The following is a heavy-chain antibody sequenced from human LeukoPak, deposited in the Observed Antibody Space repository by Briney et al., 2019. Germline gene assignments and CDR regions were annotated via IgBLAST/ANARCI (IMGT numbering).Heavy chain of an antibody. V-gene: IGHV3-23*01. CDR3: AKSAGSGPDYFDY. CDR2: ISGSGGST. Sequence: PGGSLRLSCAASGFTFSSYSMNWVRQAPGKGLEWVSAISGSGGSTYYADSVKGRFTISRDNSKNTLYLQMNSLRAEDTAVYYCAKSAGSGPDYFDYWGQGTLVTVSS. CDR1: GFTFSSYS. D-gene: IGHD6-19*01. J-gene: IGHJ4*02.